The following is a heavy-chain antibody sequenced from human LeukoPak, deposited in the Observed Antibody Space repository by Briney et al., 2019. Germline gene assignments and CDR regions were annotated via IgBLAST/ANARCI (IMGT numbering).Heavy chain of an antibody. V-gene: IGHV4-4*02. CDR1: GGSISSSNW. D-gene: IGHD6-13*01. J-gene: IGHJ3*02. CDR3: ARGDGGGYSSSSHDAFDI. Sequence: SGTLSLTYAVSGGSISSSNWWSWVHQPPGKGLEWIAEIYHSGSTNYNPSLKSRVTISVDKSKNQFSLKLSSVTAADTAVYYCARGDGGGYSSSSHDAFDIWGQGTMVTVSS. CDR2: IYHSGST.